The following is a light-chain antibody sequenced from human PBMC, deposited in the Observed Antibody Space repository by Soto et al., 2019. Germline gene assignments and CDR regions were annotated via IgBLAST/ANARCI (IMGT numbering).Light chain of an antibody. CDR2: DVS. CDR1: QTISSW. Sequence: DTPKTQPPSTLSASVADRINITCRSCQTISSWVAWYQQKPGKAPKLLIYDVSTLGSGVPSRFSGSGSGTDFTLTISSLQADDFATYYCQQDNTFWTFGQGPEVDIK. J-gene: IGKJ1*01. V-gene: IGKV1-5*01. CDR3: QQDNTFWT.